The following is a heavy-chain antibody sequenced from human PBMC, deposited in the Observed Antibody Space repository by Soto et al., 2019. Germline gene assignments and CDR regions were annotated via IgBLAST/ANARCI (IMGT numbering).Heavy chain of an antibody. CDR2: INPDKGNT. CDR3: ARDILSVGPRANEAFDV. CDR1: GFSFSDNL. Sequence: QVQLVQSGAEVRKPGASVNISCRASGFSFSDNLINWVRQAPGQTLEWMGWINPDKGNTTYSQTFQGRVTISRHSSASIAYVEVSDLTAEDTAVLYCARDILSVGPRANEAFDVWGQGTMVTLSS. D-gene: IGHD2-8*02. V-gene: IGHV1-3*01. J-gene: IGHJ3*01.